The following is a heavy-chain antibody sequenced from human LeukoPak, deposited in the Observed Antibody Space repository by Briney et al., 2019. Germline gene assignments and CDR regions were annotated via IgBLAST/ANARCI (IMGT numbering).Heavy chain of an antibody. CDR3: ARGRAYYYDSSGYYGIDWFDP. Sequence: GASVKVSCKASGYTFTDYYMHWVRQAPGQGLEWMGWINPNSGDTKYAQKFQGRVTMTRDTSISTAYMELSRLRSDDTAVYYCARGRAYYYDSSGYYGIDWFDPWGQGTLVTVSS. CDR2: INPNSGDT. CDR1: GYTFTDYY. J-gene: IGHJ5*02. D-gene: IGHD3-22*01. V-gene: IGHV1-2*02.